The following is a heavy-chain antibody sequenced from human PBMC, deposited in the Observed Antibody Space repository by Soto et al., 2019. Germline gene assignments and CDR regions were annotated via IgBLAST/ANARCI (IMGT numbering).Heavy chain of an antibody. CDR2: AYYRSQWYY. Sequence: SQTLSLTCAISGDSVSSNSAAWNWIRQSPSRGLEWLGRAYYRSQWYYDSAVSVRSRITVIPDTSKNQFSLQLSSVTPEDTAVYFCKKQKGDSRPYTGMDVWGKGTTATVSS. CDR1: GDSVSSNSAA. D-gene: IGHD2-21*02. V-gene: IGHV6-1*01. CDR3: KKQKGDSRPYTGMDV. J-gene: IGHJ6*04.